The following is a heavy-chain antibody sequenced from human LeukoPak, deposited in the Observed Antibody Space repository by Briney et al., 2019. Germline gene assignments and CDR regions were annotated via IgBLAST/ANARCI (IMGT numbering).Heavy chain of an antibody. CDR2: IYYSGST. V-gene: IGHV4-59*01. J-gene: IGHJ4*02. CDR1: GGSISSYY. D-gene: IGHD6-13*01. CDR3: ARDHRYSSSWSNYFDY. Sequence: SETLSLTCTVSGGSISSYYWSWIRQPPGKGLEWIGYIYYSGSTNYNPSLKSRVTISVDTSKNQFSLKLSSVTAADTAVYYCARDHRYSSSWSNYFDYWGQGTQVTVSS.